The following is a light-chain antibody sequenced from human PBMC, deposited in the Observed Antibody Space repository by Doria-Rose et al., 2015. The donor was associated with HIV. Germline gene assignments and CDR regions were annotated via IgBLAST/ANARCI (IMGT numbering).Light chain of an antibody. V-gene: IGKV3-20*01. CDR2: DGS. J-gene: IGKJ1*01. CDR3: HQYGTSWT. Sequence: EIALTQSPGTLSLSPGERATLSCRASQSFSSTYLAWYQQKPGQAPSLLVYDGSTRATGIPDRFSASGSGTDFTLTITRLEPEDFALYYCHQYGTSWTFGQGTKVEI. CDR1: QSFSSTY.